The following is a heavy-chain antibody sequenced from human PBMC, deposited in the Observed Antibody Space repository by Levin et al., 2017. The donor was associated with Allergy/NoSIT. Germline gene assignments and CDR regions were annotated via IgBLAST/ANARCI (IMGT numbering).Heavy chain of an antibody. J-gene: IGHJ3*02. CDR2: ISSSGSTI. CDR3: ARDYGCSSTSCYVPAGFAFDI. Sequence: GGSLRLSCAASGFTFSDYYMSWIRQAPGKGLEWVSYISSSGSTIYYADSVKGRFTISRDNAKNSLYLQMNSLRAEDTAVYYCARDYGCSSTSCYVPAGFAFDIWGQGTMVTVSS. V-gene: IGHV3-11*01. D-gene: IGHD2-2*01. CDR1: GFTFSDYY.